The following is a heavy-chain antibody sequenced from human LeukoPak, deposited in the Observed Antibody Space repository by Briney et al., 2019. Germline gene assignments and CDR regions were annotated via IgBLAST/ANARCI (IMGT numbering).Heavy chain of an antibody. D-gene: IGHD1-26*01. Sequence: GALVGVSCKVSGITLNDLSIQWVRQAPGKGLGWRGGFDPEDGETIYAPKFQARVTMTQDTYEDTAYMELSSLRSEDTAVYYCATDGIPGATTTLDYWGQGTLVTVSS. CDR3: ATDGIPGATTTLDY. V-gene: IGHV1-24*01. CDR2: FDPEDGET. J-gene: IGHJ4*02. CDR1: GITLNDLS.